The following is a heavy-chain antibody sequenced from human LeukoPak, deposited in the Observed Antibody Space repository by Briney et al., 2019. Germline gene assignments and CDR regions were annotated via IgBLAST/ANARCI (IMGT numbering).Heavy chain of an antibody. CDR2: INHSGST. D-gene: IGHD5-18*01. Sequence: PSETLSLTCAVYGGSFSGYYWSWIRQPPGKGLEWIGKINHSGSTNYNPSLKSRVTISVDTSKNQFSLKLSSVTAADTAVYYCASRGYSYGLYYYYYYMDVWGKGTTVTVSS. V-gene: IGHV4-34*01. J-gene: IGHJ6*03. CDR1: GGSFSGYY. CDR3: ASRGYSYGLYYYYYYMDV.